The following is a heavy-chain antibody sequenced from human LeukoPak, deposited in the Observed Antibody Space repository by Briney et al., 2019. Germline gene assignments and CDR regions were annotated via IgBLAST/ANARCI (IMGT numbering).Heavy chain of an antibody. V-gene: IGHV4-34*01. J-gene: IGHJ1*01. D-gene: IGHD6-13*01. CDR1: GGSLSGYY. CDR2: INHNGST. CDR3: ARARGLAAAARGYFQH. Sequence: SETLSLTCALYGGSLSGYYWSWIRQPPGQGRKWIGEINHNGSTNDNPSHKRRVTISVDTSKNQFSLKLSSVTAADTAVYYCARARGLAAAARGYFQHWGQGTLVTVSS.